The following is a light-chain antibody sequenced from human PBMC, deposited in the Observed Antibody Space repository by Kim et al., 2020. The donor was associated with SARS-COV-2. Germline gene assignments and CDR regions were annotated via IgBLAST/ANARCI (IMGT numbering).Light chain of an antibody. J-gene: IGKJ4*01. CDR1: QDIGAY. V-gene: IGKV1-33*01. CDR3: QQCDNFPLT. CDR2: DAS. Sequence: AAVGDRVTFNGQASQDIGAYLNWYQQKIGKAPKLLIYDASNLEAGVPSRFSGGGSGTDFTFTIDSLQPEDIATYYCQQCDNFPLTFGGGTKVDIK.